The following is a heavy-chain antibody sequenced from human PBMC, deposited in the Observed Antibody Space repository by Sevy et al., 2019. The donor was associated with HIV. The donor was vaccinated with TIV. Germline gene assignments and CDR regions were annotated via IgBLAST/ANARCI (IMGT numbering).Heavy chain of an antibody. CDR1: GYPIRSGYY. J-gene: IGHJ3*02. CDR2: IYHSGTT. CDR3: ARAPHSIEWRWGGFEI. D-gene: IGHD2-15*01. V-gene: IGHV4-38-2*01. Sequence: SETLSLTCAVSGYPIRSGYYWVWIRQPPGKGPEWIGCIYHSGTTYYNPSLGSRVTISVDTSKSHFSLKLSSLTAADTAVYYCARAPHSIEWRWGGFEIWGQGKMVTVSS.